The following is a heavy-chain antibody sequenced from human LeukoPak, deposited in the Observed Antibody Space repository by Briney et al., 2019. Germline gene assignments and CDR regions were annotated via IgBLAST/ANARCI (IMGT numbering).Heavy chain of an antibody. D-gene: IGHD6-25*01. V-gene: IGHV3-30*02. CDR1: GFTFSTYA. Sequence: GGSLRLSCAASGFTFSTYAMHWVRQAPGKGMEWVAFIWPDGSKKYYADSVKGRFAISRENSKNTVYLQMNDLRPEDTALYFCAKISSSAESNFDYWGQGTLLTVSS. CDR2: IWPDGSKK. CDR3: AKISSSAESNFDY. J-gene: IGHJ4*02.